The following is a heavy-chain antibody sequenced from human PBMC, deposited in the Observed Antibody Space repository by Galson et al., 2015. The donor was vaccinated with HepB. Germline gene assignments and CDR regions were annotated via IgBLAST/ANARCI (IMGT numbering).Heavy chain of an antibody. CDR2: INSNSGVT. CDR1: GYTFTGYY. V-gene: IGHV1-2*06. D-gene: IGHD4-23*01. Sequence: SVKVSCKASGYTFTGYYMHWVRQAPGQGLEWMGRINSNSGVTNYAQKFQGRVTVTRDASISTVYMVLSRLRSDDTAVYYCARSETRWFDPWGQGTLVTVSS. CDR3: ARSETRWFDP. J-gene: IGHJ5*02.